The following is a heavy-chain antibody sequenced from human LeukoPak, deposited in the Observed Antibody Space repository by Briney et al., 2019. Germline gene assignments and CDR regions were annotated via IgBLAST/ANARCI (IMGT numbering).Heavy chain of an antibody. Sequence: GSSVKVSCKASGGTFKNYAFNWVRQAPGQGLEWMGGIFPMFGTVNYAQKFQARVTITADRSTNTAYMDLSSLRSEDTAVYYCARGRPNSAISTGYYIPEDYYGMAVWGQGTTVLVSS. V-gene: IGHV1-69*06. CDR3: ARGRPNSAISTGYYIPEDYYGMAV. CDR1: GGTFKNYA. D-gene: IGHD3-9*01. J-gene: IGHJ6*02. CDR2: IFPMFGTV.